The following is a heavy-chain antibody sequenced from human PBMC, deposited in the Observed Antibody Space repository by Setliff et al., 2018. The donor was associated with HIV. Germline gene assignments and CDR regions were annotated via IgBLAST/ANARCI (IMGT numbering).Heavy chain of an antibody. CDR1: GGSISSGGHY. Sequence: SETLSLTCSVSGGSISSGGHYWNWIRQPAGRGLEWIGRIYRSGTTDYKPSLKSRVSMSLDTSRNQFSLKLTSVTAEDTAVYYCARVGDLGSTYYFDYWGQGALVTVSS. V-gene: IGHV4-61*02. CDR3: ARVGDLGSTYYFDY. CDR2: IYRSGTT. J-gene: IGHJ4*02. D-gene: IGHD1-26*01.